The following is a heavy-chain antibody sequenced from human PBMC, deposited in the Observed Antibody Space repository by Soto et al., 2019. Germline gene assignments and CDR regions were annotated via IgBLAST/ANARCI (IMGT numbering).Heavy chain of an antibody. J-gene: IGHJ4*02. V-gene: IGHV1-2*04. CDR3: ARGRRGYSYVYYFDY. D-gene: IGHD5-18*01. Sequence: ALVKVSCKASGYTFAGYYMHWVRQAPGQGLEWMGWINPNSGGTNYAQKFQGWVTMTRDTSISTAYMELSRLRSDDTAVYYCARGRRGYSYVYYFDYWGQGTLVTVSS. CDR1: GYTFAGYY. CDR2: INPNSGGT.